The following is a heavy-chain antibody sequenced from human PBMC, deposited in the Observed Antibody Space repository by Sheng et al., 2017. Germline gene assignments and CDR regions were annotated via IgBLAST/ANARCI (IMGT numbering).Heavy chain of an antibody. Sequence: QVQLQESGPGLVKPSQTLSLTCTVSGGSISSGSYYWSWIRQPAGKGLEWIGRIYTSGSTNYNPSLKSRVTISVDTSKNQFSLKLSSVTAADTAVYYCARDWDGAWGQGTMVTVSS. D-gene: IGHD1-26*01. J-gene: IGHJ3*01. V-gene: IGHV4-61*02. CDR2: IYTSGST. CDR1: GGSISSGSYY. CDR3: ARDWDGA.